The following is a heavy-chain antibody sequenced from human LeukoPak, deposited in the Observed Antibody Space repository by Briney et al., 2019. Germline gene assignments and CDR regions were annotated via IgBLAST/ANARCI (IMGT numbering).Heavy chain of an antibody. Sequence: ASVTVSCTASGYTFTSNYIHWVRQAPGQGLEWMGMIYPRDGSTSYAQKFQGRVTVTRDTSTSTVHMELSGLRSEDTAVYYCASRIYCSSTSCQPIDYWGQGTLVTVSS. CDR1: GYTFTSNY. CDR3: ASRIYCSSTSCQPIDY. V-gene: IGHV1-46*01. D-gene: IGHD2-2*01. J-gene: IGHJ4*02. CDR2: IYPRDGST.